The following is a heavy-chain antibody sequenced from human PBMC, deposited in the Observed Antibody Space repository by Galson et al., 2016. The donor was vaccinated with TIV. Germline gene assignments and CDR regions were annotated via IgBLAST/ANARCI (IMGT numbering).Heavy chain of an antibody. D-gene: IGHD6-19*01. CDR3: ARRRAPRQSLYYGLDV. Sequence: ATLSLTCAVSGGSFSGHFGAWIRQSPEKGLEWLGEVHDAGSTNYNPSLKSRLTMSADTANNQFSLRLTSATAADTAVYFCARRRAPRQSLYYGLDVWRQGTTVVVSS. J-gene: IGHJ6*02. CDR2: VHDAGST. CDR1: GGSFSGHF. V-gene: IGHV4-34*01.